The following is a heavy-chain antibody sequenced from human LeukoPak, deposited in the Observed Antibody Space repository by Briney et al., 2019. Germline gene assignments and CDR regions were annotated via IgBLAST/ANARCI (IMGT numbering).Heavy chain of an antibody. V-gene: IGHV3-7*01. CDR1: GFTFSNYW. D-gene: IGHD4-17*01. CDR3: ARAGATVTLYYFDY. Sequence: PGGSLRLSCAASGFTFSNYWMSWVRQAPGKGLEWVANIKQDGSEKYYVDSVKGRFTISRDNAKNSLYLQMNSLRAEDTAVYYCARAGATVTLYYFDYWGQGTLVTVSS. CDR2: IKQDGSEK. J-gene: IGHJ4*02.